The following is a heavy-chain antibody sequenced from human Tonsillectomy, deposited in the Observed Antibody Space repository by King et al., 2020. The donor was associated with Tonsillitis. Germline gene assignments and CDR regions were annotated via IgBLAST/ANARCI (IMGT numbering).Heavy chain of an antibody. V-gene: IGHV3-64D*06. D-gene: IGHD3-9*01. Sequence: VQLVESGGGLVQPGGSLRLSCSASRFTFSNYAMHWVRQAPEKGLQYLSAISSDGGNTFYADSVKGRFTISRDNSKNTLYLQMSSLRPEDTAVYFCVSAYSDILTGYYRSFDYWGQGTLVTVSS. J-gene: IGHJ4*02. CDR2: ISSDGGNT. CDR3: VSAYSDILTGYYRSFDY. CDR1: RFTFSNYA.